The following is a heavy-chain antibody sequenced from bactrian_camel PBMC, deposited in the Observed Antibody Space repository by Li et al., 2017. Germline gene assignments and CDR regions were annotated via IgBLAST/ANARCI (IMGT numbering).Heavy chain of an antibody. CDR2: IASDGRT. Sequence: HVQLVESGGGSVKAGGSLRLSCDVAGSGSGYRRYCMAWFRQAPGKEREGVASIASDGRTSYADSVKGRFTISKDNAKNTLYLQMNSLKPEDTAMYYCAVVRTMDWACGFPLRSGRFGHWGQGTQVTVS. CDR3: AVVRTMDWACGFPLRSGRFGH. V-gene: IGHV3S53*01. D-gene: IGHD5*01. J-gene: IGHJ4*01. CDR1: GSGYRRYC.